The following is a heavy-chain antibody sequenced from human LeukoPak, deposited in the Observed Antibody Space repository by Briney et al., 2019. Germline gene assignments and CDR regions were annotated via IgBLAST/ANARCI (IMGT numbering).Heavy chain of an antibody. D-gene: IGHD5-18*01. V-gene: IGHV4-59*01. CDR1: GGSISSYY. CDR3: ARGLQLWPGDY. J-gene: IGHJ4*02. Sequence: KSSETLSLTCTVPGGSISSYYWSWIRQPPGKGLEWIGYIYYSGSTNYNPSLKSRVTISVDTSKNQFSLKLSSVTAADTAVYYCARGLQLWPGDYWGQGTLVTVSS. CDR2: IYYSGST.